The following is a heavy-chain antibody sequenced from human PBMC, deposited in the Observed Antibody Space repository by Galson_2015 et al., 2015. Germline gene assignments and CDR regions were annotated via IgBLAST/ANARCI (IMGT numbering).Heavy chain of an antibody. Sequence: SLRLSCAASGFTFSSYGMHWVRQAPGKGLEWVAVIWYDGSNKYYADSVKGRFTISRDNSKNTLYLQMNSLRAEDTAVYYCARDRLRLGELSYIDYWGQGTLVTVSS. CDR1: GFTFSSYG. CDR2: IWYDGSNK. V-gene: IGHV3-33*01. J-gene: IGHJ4*02. D-gene: IGHD3-16*02. CDR3: ARDRLRLGELSYIDY.